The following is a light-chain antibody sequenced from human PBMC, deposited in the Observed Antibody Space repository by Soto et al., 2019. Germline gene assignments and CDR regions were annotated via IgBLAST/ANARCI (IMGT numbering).Light chain of an antibody. V-gene: IGKV1-39*01. CDR2: GAF. CDR1: QNIFTY. CDR3: QQSYIAPRA. J-gene: IGKJ1*01. Sequence: DIQMTQSPSSLSASVGDRVTITCRASQNIFTYLNWYQYKPGKAPKVVIYGAFILERGVPSRFSGSGSGTDFTLTINSLQPEDFAIYYCQQSYIAPRAFGQGTKVEIK.